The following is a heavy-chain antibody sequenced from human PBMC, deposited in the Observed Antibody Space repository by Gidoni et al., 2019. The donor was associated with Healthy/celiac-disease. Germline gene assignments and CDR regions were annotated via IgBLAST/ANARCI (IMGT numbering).Heavy chain of an antibody. J-gene: IGHJ4*02. CDR2: ISSCGGIT. V-gene: IGHV3-23*01. Sequence: EVQLLQSGGGVVQPGGSLILSCAASGFTIISYAMNWAPQAPGKGLEWVSGISSCGGITYYADSVKGRFTISRDNSKNTLYLQMSSLRAEDTAVYYCAKGGYWSGGVCYGDIETTIRELEWGQGTLVTVSS. CDR1: GFTIISYA. D-gene: IGHD2-15*01. CDR3: AKGGYWSGGVCYGDIETTIRELE.